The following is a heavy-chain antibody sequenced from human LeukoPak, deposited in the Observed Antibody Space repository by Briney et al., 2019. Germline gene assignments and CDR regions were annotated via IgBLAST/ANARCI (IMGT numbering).Heavy chain of an antibody. V-gene: IGHV5-51*01. J-gene: IGHJ4*02. CDR3: ARPPSRGYSSSFEY. Sequence: GESLKISCKGSGYSFPTYWLAWVRQMPGKGLEWMGIIYPDESNIRYSPSFQGQVTISDDKSISTAYLQWSSLKASDTAMYYCARPPSRGYSSSFEYWGQGTLVTVSS. CDR1: GYSFPTYW. D-gene: IGHD2-2*03. CDR2: IYPDESNI.